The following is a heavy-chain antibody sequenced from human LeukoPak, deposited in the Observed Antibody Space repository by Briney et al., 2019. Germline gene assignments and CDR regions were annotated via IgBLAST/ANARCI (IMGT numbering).Heavy chain of an antibody. D-gene: IGHD6-13*01. CDR1: GVSISSHYYY. V-gene: IGHV4-4*07. CDR3: ARKAESYSSSWYAGTRVPVRGYFDY. Sequence: SETLSLTCSVSGVSISSHYYYWTWIRQPAGKGLEWIGRMYTSGTTNYNPSLKSRVIMSLDTSKNQFSLKLSSVTAADTAVYYCARKAESYSSSWYAGTRVPVRGYFDYWGQGTLVTVSS. J-gene: IGHJ4*02. CDR2: MYTSGTT.